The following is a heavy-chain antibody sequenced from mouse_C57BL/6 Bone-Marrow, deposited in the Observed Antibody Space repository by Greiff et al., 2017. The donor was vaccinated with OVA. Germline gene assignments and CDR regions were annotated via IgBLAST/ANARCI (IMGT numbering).Heavy chain of an antibody. D-gene: IGHD2-12*01. CDR1: GFSLNSYA. V-gene: IGHV2-9-1*01. Sequence: QVQLKESGPGLVEPSQSLSITCTVSGFSLNSYAISWVGQPPGKGLEWVGVIWTGGGTNYNSALKSRLSISKDNSKSQVFLKMNSLQTDDTARYYCARNYPYDGVFAYWGQGTLVTVSA. J-gene: IGHJ3*01. CDR3: ARNYPYDGVFAY. CDR2: IWTGGGT.